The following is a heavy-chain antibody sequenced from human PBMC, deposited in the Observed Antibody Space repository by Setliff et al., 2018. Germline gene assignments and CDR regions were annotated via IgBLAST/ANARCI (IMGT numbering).Heavy chain of an antibody. V-gene: IGHV3-7*01. D-gene: IGHD3-10*01. CDR1: GFTFSSFW. J-gene: IGHJ4*02. CDR2: INPHASEK. Sequence: GSLRLSCAASGFTFSSFWMSWVRQSPGKGLEWLASINPHASEKYYVDSVKGRFTISRDNAKNSLSLQMNNLRTEDTAVYYCFGAGTCSYWGQGTLVTVSS. CDR3: FGAGTCSY.